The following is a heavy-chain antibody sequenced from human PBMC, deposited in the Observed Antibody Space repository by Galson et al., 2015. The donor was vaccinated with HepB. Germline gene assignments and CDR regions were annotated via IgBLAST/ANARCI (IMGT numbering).Heavy chain of an antibody. CDR2: ISYDGSNK. D-gene: IGHD3-3*02. Sequence: SLRLSCAASGFTFSSYAMHWVRQAPGKGLEWVAVISYDGSNKYYADSVKGRFTISRDNSKNTLYLQMNSLRAEDTAVYYCARDPGIRGSYYFDYWGQGTLVTVSS. V-gene: IGHV3-30-3*01. CDR3: ARDPGIRGSYYFDY. J-gene: IGHJ4*02. CDR1: GFTFSSYA.